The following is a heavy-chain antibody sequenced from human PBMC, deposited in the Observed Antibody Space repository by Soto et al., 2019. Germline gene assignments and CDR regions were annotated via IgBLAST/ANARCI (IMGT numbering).Heavy chain of an antibody. J-gene: IGHJ4*02. CDR3: ARVQMATLYFDH. V-gene: IGHV4-59*01. D-gene: IGHD5-12*01. CDR1: GCSINNYY. CDR2: IYYSGTH. Sequence: TLSLTCYVSGCSINNYYWSWVRQPPGKGLEWIGYIYYSGTHNYNPSLESRLTISVDTSKNQFSLSLSSVTAADTAVYYCARVQMATLYFDHWGQGTLVTVSS.